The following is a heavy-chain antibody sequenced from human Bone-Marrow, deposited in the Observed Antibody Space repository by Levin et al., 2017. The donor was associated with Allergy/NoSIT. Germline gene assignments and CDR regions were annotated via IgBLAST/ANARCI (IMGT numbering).Heavy chain of an antibody. D-gene: IGHD2/OR15-2a*01. V-gene: IGHV3-74*01. CDR1: GFTFSYYW. J-gene: IGHJ5*02. Sequence: HSGGSLRLSCAASGFTFSYYWMHWVRQVPGKGPVWVSRINGDGSRTSYADSVKGRFTISRDNAKNLLYLQMNSLTVEDTAVYFCTRDGAPTYCNSVRCYGEGFDPWGQGTLVTVSS. CDR3: TRDGAPTYCNSVRCYGEGFDP. CDR2: INGDGSRT.